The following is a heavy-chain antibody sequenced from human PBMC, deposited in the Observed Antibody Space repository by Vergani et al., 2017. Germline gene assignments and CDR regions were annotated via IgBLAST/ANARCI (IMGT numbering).Heavy chain of an antibody. CDR2: INHSGST. Sequence: QVQLQQWGAGLLKPSETLSLTCAVYGGSFSGYYWSWIRQPPGKGLEWIGEINHSGSTNYNPSLKSRVTISIDTSKNQFSLKLSSVTAEDTAVYYCASVAAAEYYYYGMDVWGQGTTVTVSS. J-gene: IGHJ6*02. V-gene: IGHV4-34*01. CDR3: ASVAAAEYYYYGMDV. CDR1: GGSFSGYY. D-gene: IGHD6-13*01.